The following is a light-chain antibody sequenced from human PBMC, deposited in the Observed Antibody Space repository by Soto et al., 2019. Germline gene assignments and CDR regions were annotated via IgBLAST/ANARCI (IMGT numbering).Light chain of an antibody. CDR1: HDIRDH. V-gene: IGKV1-39*01. CDR2: AAS. J-gene: IGKJ1*01. CDR3: HQYNSYWT. Sequence: IQMTQSPSSLSASVGDRVTLTCQASHDIRDHLNWYQQKPGKAPKLLIYAASSLQSGVPSRFSGSGSETDFTLTISSLQPEDFATYYCHQYNSYWTFGQGTKVDIK.